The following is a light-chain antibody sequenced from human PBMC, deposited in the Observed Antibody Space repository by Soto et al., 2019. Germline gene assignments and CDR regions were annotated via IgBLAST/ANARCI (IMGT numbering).Light chain of an antibody. CDR1: SGSIASNY. J-gene: IGLJ2*01. CDR3: QSYDSSIHVV. V-gene: IGLV6-57*01. CDR2: EDN. Sequence: NFMLTQPHSVSESPGKTVTISCTRSSGSIASNYVQWYRQRPGSSPTTVIYEDNQRPSGVPDRFSGSIDSSSNSASLTISGLKTEDEADYYYQSYDSSIHVVFGGGTKVTVL.